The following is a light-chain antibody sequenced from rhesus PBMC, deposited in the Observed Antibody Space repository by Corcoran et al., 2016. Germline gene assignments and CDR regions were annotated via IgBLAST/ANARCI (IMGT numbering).Light chain of an antibody. CDR1: QGISSY. CDR2: AAS. CDR3: QQYDSAPFT. V-gene: IGKV1-37*01. Sequence: DIQMTQSPPSLSASVGDRVTITCRASQGISSYLAWYQQKPGKVPKPLIYAASKLESGVPSRFSGSGSVTDFTRTVNRLQPDDFATYYCQQYDSAPFTFGPGAQLDIK. J-gene: IGKJ3*01.